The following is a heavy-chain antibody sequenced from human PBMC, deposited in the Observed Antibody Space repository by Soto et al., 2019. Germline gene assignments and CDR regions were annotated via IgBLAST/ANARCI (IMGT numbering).Heavy chain of an antibody. CDR3: ASAAREYYYYGMDV. J-gene: IGHJ6*02. Sequence: EVQLLESGGGLVQPGGSLRLSCAASGFTFGSYAMSWVSQAPGKGLEWVSAISGSGGSTYYADSVKGRFTISRDNSKNTLYLQMTSLRAEDTAVYYCASAAREYYYYGMDVWGQGTTVTVSS. CDR1: GFTFGSYA. V-gene: IGHV3-23*01. CDR2: ISGSGGST.